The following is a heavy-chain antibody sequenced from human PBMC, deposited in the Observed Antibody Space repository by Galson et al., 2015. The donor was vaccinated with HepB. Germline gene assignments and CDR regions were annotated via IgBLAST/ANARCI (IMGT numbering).Heavy chain of an antibody. V-gene: IGHV3-74*03. D-gene: IGHD1-26*01. Sequence: SLRLSCAASGFIFSTHWMHWVRQAPGKGLEWVSQIAPDGNHKTYADFVKGRFTISRDNDRDTLYLQVNSLRAEDSAVFYCARGIITSVGFDYWGQGALVTVSS. J-gene: IGHJ4*02. CDR1: GFIFSTHW. CDR2: IAPDGNHK. CDR3: ARGIITSVGFDY.